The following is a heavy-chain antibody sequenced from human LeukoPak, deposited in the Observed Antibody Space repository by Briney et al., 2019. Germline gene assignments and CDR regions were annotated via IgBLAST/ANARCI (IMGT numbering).Heavy chain of an antibody. Sequence: PGGCLRLSCAASVFTFSSYCMSWVRQAPWKGLEWVSAIGGRDGSTYYADSVKGRFTISRDNSKNTLYVQMNSLRAEDTAVYYCAKDQSTVTKDLIFDYWGQGTLVTVSS. D-gene: IGHD4-17*01. CDR2: IGGRDGST. CDR1: VFTFSSYC. V-gene: IGHV3-23*01. J-gene: IGHJ4*02. CDR3: AKDQSTVTKDLIFDY.